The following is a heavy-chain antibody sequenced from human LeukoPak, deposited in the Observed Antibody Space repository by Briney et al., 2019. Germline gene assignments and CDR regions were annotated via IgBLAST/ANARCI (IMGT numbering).Heavy chain of an antibody. CDR2: IYTSGST. V-gene: IGHV4-4*07. Sequence: SETLSLTCTVSGGSISSYYWSWIRQPAGKGLEWIGRIYTSGSTNYNPSLKSRVTMSVDTSKNQFSLKLSSVTAADTAVYYCARDLPVIAAAGNYYYYYYMDVWGKGTTDTVSS. CDR3: ARDLPVIAAAGNYYYYYYMDV. D-gene: IGHD6-13*01. J-gene: IGHJ6*03. CDR1: GGSISSYY.